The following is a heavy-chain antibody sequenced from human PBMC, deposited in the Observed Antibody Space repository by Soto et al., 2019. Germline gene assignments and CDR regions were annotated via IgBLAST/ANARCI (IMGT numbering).Heavy chain of an antibody. CDR2: IYYSGST. CDR3: ARDSTSSYFYGLNV. D-gene: IGHD2-2*01. Sequence: SETLSLTCTVSGGSISSYYWSWIRQPPGKGLEWIGYIYYSGSTNYNPSLKSRVTISVDTSKNQFSLKLSSVAAADTAVYYCARDSTSSYFYGLNVWGQGTTVPVSS. V-gene: IGHV4-59*12. CDR1: GGSISSYY. J-gene: IGHJ6*02.